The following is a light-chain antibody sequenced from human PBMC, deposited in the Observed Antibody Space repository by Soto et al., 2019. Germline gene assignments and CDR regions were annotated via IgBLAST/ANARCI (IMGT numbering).Light chain of an antibody. J-gene: IGKJ4*01. CDR2: DTS. Sequence: EILMTQTPATLSMSPGERATLSCRASQSVRSNLAWYQQKPGQAPRLLIYDTSTRATGVPTRFSGSGSGTEFTLTISSLQSEDFAVYYCQQYIRWPLTFGGGTKVDIK. CDR1: QSVRSN. CDR3: QQYIRWPLT. V-gene: IGKV3-15*01.